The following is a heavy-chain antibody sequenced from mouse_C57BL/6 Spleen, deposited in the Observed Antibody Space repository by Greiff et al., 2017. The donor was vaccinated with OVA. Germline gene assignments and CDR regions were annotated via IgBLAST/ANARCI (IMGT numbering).Heavy chain of an antibody. CDR1: GYTFTSYW. J-gene: IGHJ4*01. Sequence: QVQLQQPGAELVMPGASVKLSCKASGYTFTSYWMHWVKQRPGQGLEWIGEIDPSDSYTNYNRKFKGKSTLTVDKSSSTAYMQLSSLTSEDSAVYYCARRGYYAMDYWGQGTSVTVSS. CDR2: IDPSDSYT. V-gene: IGHV1-69*01. CDR3: ARRGYYAMDY.